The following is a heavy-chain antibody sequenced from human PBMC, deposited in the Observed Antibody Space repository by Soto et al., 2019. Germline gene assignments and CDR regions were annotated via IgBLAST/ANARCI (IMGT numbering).Heavy chain of an antibody. D-gene: IGHD6-13*01. Sequence: QVQLVQSGAEVKKPGASVKVSCKASGYTFTSYAMHWVRQAPGQRLEWMGWINAGNGNTKYSQKFQGRVTITRDTSASTAYMELSSLRSEDTAVYYCAMYSSSRYGYDPIDVWGQGTTVTVSS. CDR2: INAGNGNT. J-gene: IGHJ6*02. CDR1: GYTFTSYA. CDR3: AMYSSSRYGYDPIDV. V-gene: IGHV1-3*01.